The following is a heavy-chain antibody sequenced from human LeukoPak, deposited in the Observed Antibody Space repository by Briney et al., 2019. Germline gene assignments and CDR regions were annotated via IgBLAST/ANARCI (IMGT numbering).Heavy chain of an antibody. CDR2: INAGNGNT. CDR3: ARTEGSSSSPGDY. V-gene: IGHV1-3*01. CDR1: GYTFTSYA. D-gene: IGHD6-6*01. J-gene: IGHJ4*02. Sequence: ASVKVSCKASGYTFTSYAMHWVRQAPGQRLEWMGWINAGNGNTKYSQKFQGRVTITADESTSTAYMELSSLRSEDTAVYYCARTEGSSSSPGDYWGQGTLVTVSS.